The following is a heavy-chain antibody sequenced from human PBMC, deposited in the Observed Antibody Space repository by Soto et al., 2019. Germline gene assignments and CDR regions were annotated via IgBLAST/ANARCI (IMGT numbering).Heavy chain of an antibody. CDR1: GFTFDDYA. D-gene: IGHD3-3*01. Sequence: PGGSLRLSCAASGFTFDDYAMHWVRQAPGKGLEWVSGISWNSGSIGYADSVKGRFTISRDNAKNSLYLQMNSLRAEDTALYYCAKAGELTIFGVVSRNAAFDIWGQGTMVTVSS. J-gene: IGHJ3*02. CDR3: AKAGELTIFGVVSRNAAFDI. V-gene: IGHV3-9*01. CDR2: ISWNSGSI.